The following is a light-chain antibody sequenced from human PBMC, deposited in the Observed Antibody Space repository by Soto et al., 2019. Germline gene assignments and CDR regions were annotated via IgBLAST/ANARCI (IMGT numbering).Light chain of an antibody. CDR1: YWVTNNY. Sequence: ENVLTQSPGTLSLSPGERATLSCGATYWVTNNYIAWYQHKPGQAPRLLIYGASDRAAGIPDRFSGGGSGTDFTLTISRVEPEDFAVYYCQQYGGSPRTFGQGPSWRSN. V-gene: IGKV3-20*01. CDR2: GAS. J-gene: IGKJ2*02. CDR3: QQYGGSPRT.